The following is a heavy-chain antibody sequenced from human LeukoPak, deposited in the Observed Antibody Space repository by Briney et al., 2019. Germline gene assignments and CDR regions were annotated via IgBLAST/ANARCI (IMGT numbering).Heavy chain of an antibody. CDR1: GYTVTDYY. CDR2: INPNSGGT. J-gene: IGHJ4*02. Sequence: GASVKVSCKASGYTVTDYYMHWVRQAPGQGLEWVGWINPNSGGTNYAQKFQGRVTMTRDTSISTAYMELSRLRSDDTAVYYCARGKFSSGWYYYWGQGTLVTVSS. D-gene: IGHD6-19*01. CDR3: ARGKFSSGWYYY. V-gene: IGHV1-2*02.